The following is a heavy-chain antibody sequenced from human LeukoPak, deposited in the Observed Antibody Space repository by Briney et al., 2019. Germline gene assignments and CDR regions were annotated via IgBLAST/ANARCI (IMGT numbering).Heavy chain of an antibody. V-gene: IGHV1-18*01. D-gene: IGHD4-11*01. CDR1: VYTFTSYG. CDR2: ISAYNGNT. Sequence: ASVKVSCKASVYTFTSYGISWVRQAPGQGLEWMVWISAYNGNTNYAQKLQGRVSMTTDTTTSTAYMELRSLRSDDTAVYYCARLGSTVTTSLDDPWGQGTLVTVSS. J-gene: IGHJ5*02. CDR3: ARLGSTVTTSLDDP.